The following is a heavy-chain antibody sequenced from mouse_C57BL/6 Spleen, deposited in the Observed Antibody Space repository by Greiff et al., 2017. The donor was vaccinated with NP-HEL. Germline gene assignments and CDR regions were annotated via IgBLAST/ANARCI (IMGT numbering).Heavy chain of an antibody. CDR2: IYPGDGDT. J-gene: IGHJ4*01. CDR1: GYAFSSYW. V-gene: IGHV1-80*01. D-gene: IGHD2-3*01. Sequence: VQLVESGAELVKPGASVKISCKASGYAFSSYWMNWVKQRPGKGLEWIGQIYPGDGDTNYNGKFKGKATLTADKSSSTAYMQLSSLTSEDSAVYFCARSIYDSYSGGYAMDYWGQGTSVTVSS. CDR3: ARSIYDSYSGGYAMDY.